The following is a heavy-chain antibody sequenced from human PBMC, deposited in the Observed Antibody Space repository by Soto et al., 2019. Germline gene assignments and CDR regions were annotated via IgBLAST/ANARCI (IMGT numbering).Heavy chain of an antibody. D-gene: IGHD6-6*01. V-gene: IGHV4-59*01. Sequence: PSETLSLTCTVSGGSISSYYWSWIRQPPGKGLEWIGYIYYSGSTNYNPSLKSRVTISVDTSKNQFSLKLSSVTAADTAVYFCARVSKLVAPKDGKSAYFYAMDVWGHGTTVTVSS. J-gene: IGHJ6*02. CDR2: IYYSGST. CDR1: GGSISSYY. CDR3: ARVSKLVAPKDGKSAYFYAMDV.